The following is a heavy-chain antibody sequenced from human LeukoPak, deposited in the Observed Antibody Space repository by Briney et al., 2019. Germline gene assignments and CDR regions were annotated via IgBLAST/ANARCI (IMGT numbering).Heavy chain of an antibody. V-gene: IGHV1-69*05. CDR2: IIPIFGTA. CDR3: ARGDTYYYGSGSPRFDY. Sequence: EASVKVSCKASGGTFSSYAISWVRQAPGQGLEWMGGIIPIFGTANYAQKFQGRVMITTDESTSTAYMELSSLRSEDTAVYYCARGDTYYYGSGSPRFDYWGQGTLVTVSS. J-gene: IGHJ4*02. D-gene: IGHD3-10*01. CDR1: GGTFSSYA.